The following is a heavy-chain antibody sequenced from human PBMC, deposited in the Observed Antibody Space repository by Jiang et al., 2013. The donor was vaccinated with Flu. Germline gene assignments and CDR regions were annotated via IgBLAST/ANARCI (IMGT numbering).Heavy chain of an antibody. D-gene: IGHD2-15*01. CDR3: ATEAACGAHRCYSLN. Sequence: PGGSLRLSCAVSRFAFSSYWMCWVRQAPGKGLEWVASIKKDGSENYYVDSVRGRFTISRDNAKNSLFLQMNSLRGEDTAVYYCATEAACGAHRCYSLNWGQGTLVTVSS. V-gene: IGHV3-7*01. J-gene: IGHJ4*02. CDR2: IKKDGSEN. CDR1: RFAFSSYW.